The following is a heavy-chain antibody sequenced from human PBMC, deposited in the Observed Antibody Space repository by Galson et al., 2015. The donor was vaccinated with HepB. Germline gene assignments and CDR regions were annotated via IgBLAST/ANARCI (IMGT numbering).Heavy chain of an antibody. J-gene: IGHJ3*02. Sequence: KVSCKASGYTFTNYVIHWVRQAPGQRLEWLGIIYPGDSDTRYSPSFQGQVSISADNSISTAYLQWSSLKAPDTAMYYCARSAGVGGNYDAFDIWGQGTLVTVSS. D-gene: IGHD1-26*01. CDR3: ARSAGVGGNYDAFDI. V-gene: IGHV5-51*01. CDR1: GYTFTNYV. CDR2: IYPGDSDT.